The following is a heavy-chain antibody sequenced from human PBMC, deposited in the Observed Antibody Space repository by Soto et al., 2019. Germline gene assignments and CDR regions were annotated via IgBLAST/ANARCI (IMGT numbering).Heavy chain of an antibody. CDR3: VRLRWEDHKSESPVFDY. J-gene: IGHJ4*02. CDR1: GYTFTSYD. D-gene: IGHD1-26*01. Sequence: GASVKVSCKASGYTFTSYDIYWVRQATGQGLEWMGWTNPNSGNTGYAQKFQGRVTMTRNTSISTAYMELSSLRSEDTAVYYCVRLRWEDHKSESPVFDYWGQGTLVTVSS. CDR2: TNPNSGNT. V-gene: IGHV1-8*01.